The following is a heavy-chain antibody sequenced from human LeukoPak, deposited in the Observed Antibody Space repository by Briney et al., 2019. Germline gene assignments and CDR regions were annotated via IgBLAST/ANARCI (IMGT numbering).Heavy chain of an antibody. CDR3: ARTFPNYGMDV. D-gene: IGHD2/OR15-2a*01. Sequence: PGGSLRLSCAASGFTFSSYWMSWVRQATGKGLEWVSAIGTAGDTYYPGSVKGRFTISRENAKNSLYLQMNSLRAGDTAVYYCARTFPNYGMDVWGQGTTVTVSS. J-gene: IGHJ6*02. CDR2: IGTAGDT. CDR1: GFTFSSYW. V-gene: IGHV3-13*01.